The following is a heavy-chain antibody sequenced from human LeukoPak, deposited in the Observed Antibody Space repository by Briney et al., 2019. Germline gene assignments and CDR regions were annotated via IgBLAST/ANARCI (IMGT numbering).Heavy chain of an antibody. CDR3: ARAGQEWFGELGFDY. J-gene: IGHJ4*02. CDR1: GGSISSSSYY. CDR2: IRQDGSEK. D-gene: IGHD3-10*01. V-gene: IGHV3-7*01. Sequence: ETLSLTCTVSGGSISSSSYYWGWIRQHPGKGLEWLANIRQDGSEKNYVDSVKGRFTISRDNAKNSLYLQMNSLRGEDTAVYYCARAGQEWFGELGFDYWGQGTLVTVSS.